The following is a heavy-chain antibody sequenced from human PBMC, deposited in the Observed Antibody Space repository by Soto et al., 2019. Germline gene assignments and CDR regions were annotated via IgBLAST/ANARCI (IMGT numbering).Heavy chain of an antibody. V-gene: IGHV4-34*01. CDR3: ARGVKAVTTPGPYYYYYYYMDV. J-gene: IGHJ6*03. CDR1: GGSFSGYY. D-gene: IGHD4-4*01. Sequence: PSETLSLTCAVYGGSFSGYYWSWIRQPPGKGLEWIGEINHSGSTNYNPSLKSRVTISVDTSKNQFSLKLSSVTAADTAVYYCARGVKAVTTPGPYYYYYYYMDVWGKGTTVTVSS. CDR2: INHSGST.